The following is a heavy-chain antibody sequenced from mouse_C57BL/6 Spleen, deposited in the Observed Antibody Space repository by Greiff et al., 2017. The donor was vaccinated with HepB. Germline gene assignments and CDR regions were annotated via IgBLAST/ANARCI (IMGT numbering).Heavy chain of an antibody. CDR3: ARAGDYADWYFDV. CDR2: ISYDGSN. V-gene: IGHV3-6*01. J-gene: IGHJ1*03. CDR1: GYSITSGYY. Sequence: VQLQQSGPGLVKPSQSLSLTCSVTGYSITSGYYWNWIRQFPGNKLEWMGYISYDGSNNYNPSLKNRISITRDTSKNQFFLKLNSVTTEDTATYYCARAGDYADWYFDVWGTGTTVTVSS. D-gene: IGHD2-4*01.